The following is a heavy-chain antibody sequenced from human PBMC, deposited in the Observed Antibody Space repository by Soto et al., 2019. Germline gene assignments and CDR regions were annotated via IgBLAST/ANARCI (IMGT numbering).Heavy chain of an antibody. D-gene: IGHD2-2*01. CDR2: INAGNGNT. J-gene: IGHJ4*02. CDR3: ARDLVWEYQLQIDY. V-gene: IGHV1-3*01. Sequence: QVQLVQSGAEVKKPGASVKVSCKASGYTFTSYAMHWVRQAPGQRLEWMGWINAGNGNTKYSQKFQGRVTITSETSASTAYMELSSLRSEDTAVYYCARDLVWEYQLQIDYWGQGTLVTVSS. CDR1: GYTFTSYA.